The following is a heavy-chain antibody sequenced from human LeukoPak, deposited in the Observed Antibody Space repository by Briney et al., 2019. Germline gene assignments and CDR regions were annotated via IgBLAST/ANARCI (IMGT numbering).Heavy chain of an antibody. CDR1: GFTFSSYA. J-gene: IGHJ6*03. CDR3: ARRITISGVGYYMDV. D-gene: IGHD3-3*01. V-gene: IGHV3-48*01. Sequence: PGGSLRLSCAASGFTFSSYAMSWVRQAPGKGLEWISYISSSGNSKYYADSVKGRFTVSRDNVWKSLYLQMDSLRAEDTAVYYCARRITISGVGYYMDVWGKGTTVTVSS. CDR2: ISSSGNSK.